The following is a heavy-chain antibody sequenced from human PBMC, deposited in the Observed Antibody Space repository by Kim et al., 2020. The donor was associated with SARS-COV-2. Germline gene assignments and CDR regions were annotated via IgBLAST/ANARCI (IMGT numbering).Heavy chain of an antibody. J-gene: IGHJ5*02. CDR2: INTNTGNP. D-gene: IGHD2-2*01. CDR3: ARGSQGYCSSTSCYSSTNWFDP. V-gene: IGHV7-4-1*02. CDR1: GYTFTSYA. Sequence: ASVKVSCKASGYTFTSYAMNWVRQAPGQGLEWMGWINTNTGNPTYAQGFTGRFVFSLDTSVNTAYLQISSLKAEDTAVYYCARGSQGYCSSTSCYSSTNWFDPWGQGTLVTVSS.